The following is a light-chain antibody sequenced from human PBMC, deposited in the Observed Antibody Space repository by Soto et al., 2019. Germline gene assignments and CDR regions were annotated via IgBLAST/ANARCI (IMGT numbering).Light chain of an antibody. Sequence: DLQLIQSPATLSASVGDRITITCRASENIFKFLAWYQQRSGSAPNLLIYAASDLETGVPSRFSGSGSGTEFTLTIDSLQPDDSATYYCQHYHTQSITFGGGTKVDVK. CDR3: QHYHTQSIT. V-gene: IGKV1-5*01. J-gene: IGKJ4*01. CDR2: AAS. CDR1: ENIFKF.